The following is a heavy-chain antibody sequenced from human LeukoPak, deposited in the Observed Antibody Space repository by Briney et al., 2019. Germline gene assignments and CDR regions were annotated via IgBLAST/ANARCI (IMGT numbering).Heavy chain of an antibody. CDR1: GFTFSSYS. V-gene: IGHV3-33*08. Sequence: GGSLRLSCAASGFTFSSYSMNWVRRAPGKGLEWVAVIWYDGSNKYYADSVKGRFTISRDNSKNTLYLQMNSLRAEDTAVYYCARDPGYSSSWYSFDYWGQGTLVTVSS. CDR2: IWYDGSNK. D-gene: IGHD6-13*01. CDR3: ARDPGYSSSWYSFDY. J-gene: IGHJ4*02.